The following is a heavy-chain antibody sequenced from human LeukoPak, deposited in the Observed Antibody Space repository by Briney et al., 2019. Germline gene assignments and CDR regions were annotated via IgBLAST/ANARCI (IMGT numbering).Heavy chain of an antibody. D-gene: IGHD3-3*01. CDR3: ARESHQLRLLDY. J-gene: IGHJ4*02. CDR2: ISSSSSYI. Sequence: GGSLRLSCAASGFTFSSYSMNWVRQAPGKGLEWVSSISSSSSYIYYADSVRGRFTISRDNAKNSLYLQMNSLRAEDTAVYYCARESHQLRLLDYWGQGTLVTVSS. CDR1: GFTFSSYS. V-gene: IGHV3-21*01.